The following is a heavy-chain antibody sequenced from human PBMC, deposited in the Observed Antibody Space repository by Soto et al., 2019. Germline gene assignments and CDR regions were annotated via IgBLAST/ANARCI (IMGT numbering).Heavy chain of an antibody. J-gene: IGHJ6*02. V-gene: IGHV1-69*13. CDR3: ARGLIVGANYYYYGMDV. CDR2: IIPIFGTA. D-gene: IGHD1-26*01. CDR1: RGTFSSYA. Sequence: GASVNVSSKASRGTFSSYAISWVRQSHGQGLEWMGGIIPIFGTANYAQKFQGRVTITADESTSTAYMELSSLRSEDTAVYYCARGLIVGANYYYYGMDVWGQGTTVTVSS.